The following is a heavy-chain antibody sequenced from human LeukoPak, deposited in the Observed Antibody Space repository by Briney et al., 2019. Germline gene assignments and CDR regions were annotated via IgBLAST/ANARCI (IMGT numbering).Heavy chain of an antibody. V-gene: IGHV4-59*01. CDR3: ARDTRMVTTGWFDP. J-gene: IGHJ5*02. CDR2: IYYSGGT. CDR1: GGSISSYY. Sequence: SETLSLTCTVSGGSISSYYWSWIRQPPGKGLEWIGYIYYSGGTNYNPSLKSRVTISVDTSKNQFSLKLSSVTAADTAVYYCARDTRMVTTGWFDPWGQGTLVTVSS. D-gene: IGHD4-17*01.